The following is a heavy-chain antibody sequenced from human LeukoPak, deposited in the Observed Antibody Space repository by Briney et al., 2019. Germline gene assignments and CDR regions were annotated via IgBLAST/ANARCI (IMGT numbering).Heavy chain of an antibody. V-gene: IGHV3-7*03. J-gene: IGHJ4*02. CDR2: IKQDGSEK. Sequence: GGSLRLSCAASIFTFSSYWMSWVRQAPGKGLEWVANIKQDGSEKYYVDSVKGRFTISRDNAKNSLYLQMNSLRAEDTAVYYCARDRPGIAAAAPRYWGQGTLVTVSS. CDR1: IFTFSSYW. D-gene: IGHD6-13*01. CDR3: ARDRPGIAAAAPRY.